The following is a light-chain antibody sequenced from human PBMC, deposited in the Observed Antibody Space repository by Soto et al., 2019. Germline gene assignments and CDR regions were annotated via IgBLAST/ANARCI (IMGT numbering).Light chain of an antibody. J-gene: IGKJ4*01. Sequence: DIVMTQSPDSLAVSLGERATINCKSSQSVLYNSNNKNYLTWYQHKPGQPPKLLIYWASTRESGVPDRFSGSGSGTDFTLTISSLQAEDVAAYYCQQYYSTPLTFGGGTKVEIK. CDR1: QSVLYNSNNKNY. CDR3: QQYYSTPLT. CDR2: WAS. V-gene: IGKV4-1*01.